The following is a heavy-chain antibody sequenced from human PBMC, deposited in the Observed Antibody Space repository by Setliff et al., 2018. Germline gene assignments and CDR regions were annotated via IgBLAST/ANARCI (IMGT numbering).Heavy chain of an antibody. CDR2: VYSSVYSSGTA. CDR3: ARESAGDESVRHLYYTDV. Sequence: TLSLTCTVSGVSMSSGPNYWSWIRQPAGRGLEWVGRVYSSVYSSGTASYHPSLKSRVTISMDTSKNQFSLGLTSVTAADTAVYYCARESAGDESVRHLYYTDVWGRGTTVTVSS. V-gene: IGHV4-61*02. CDR1: GVSMSSGPNY. J-gene: IGHJ6*03. D-gene: IGHD1-1*01.